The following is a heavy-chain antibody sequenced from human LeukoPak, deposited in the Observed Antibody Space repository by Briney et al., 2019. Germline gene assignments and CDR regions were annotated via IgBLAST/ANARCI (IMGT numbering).Heavy chain of an antibody. D-gene: IGHD3-10*01. J-gene: IGHJ4*02. Sequence: SVKVSCKASGGTFSSYAISWVRQAPGQGLEWMGGIIPIFGTANYAQKFQGRVTITADESTSTAYMELSSLRSEDTAVCYCASDRVGDVSSTGLDWGQGTLVTVSS. CDR1: GGTFSSYA. V-gene: IGHV1-69*01. CDR3: ASDRVGDVSSTGLD. CDR2: IIPIFGTA.